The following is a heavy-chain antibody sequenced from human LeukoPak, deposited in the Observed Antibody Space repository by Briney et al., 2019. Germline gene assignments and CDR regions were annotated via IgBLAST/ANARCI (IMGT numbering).Heavy chain of an antibody. J-gene: IGHJ2*01. D-gene: IGHD3-10*01. CDR1: GGSISSGGYY. CDR2: IYYSGST. Sequence: SQTLSLTCTVSGGSISSGGYYWSWIRQYQGKGLEWIGYIYYSGSTFYNPSLESRVTISVDTSKNQFSLKLSSVTAADTAVYYCARDPSVRLRSFDLWGRGTLVTVSS. V-gene: IGHV4-31*03. CDR3: ARDPSVRLRSFDL.